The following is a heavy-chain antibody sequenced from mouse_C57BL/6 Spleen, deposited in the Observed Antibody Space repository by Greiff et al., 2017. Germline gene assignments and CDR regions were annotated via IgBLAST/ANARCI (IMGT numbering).Heavy chain of an antibody. CDR2: IFPSDSET. Sequence: QVQLQQPGAELVRPGSSVKLSCKASGYTFTSYWMDWVKQRPGQGLEWIGNIFPSDSETHYNQKFKDQATLTVDKSASTAYMQRSSLTSEDSAVYYCARRGTLYCFDYWGQGTTLTVSS. D-gene: IGHD2-14*01. V-gene: IGHV1-61*01. CDR3: ARRGTLYCFDY. CDR1: GYTFTSYW. J-gene: IGHJ2*01.